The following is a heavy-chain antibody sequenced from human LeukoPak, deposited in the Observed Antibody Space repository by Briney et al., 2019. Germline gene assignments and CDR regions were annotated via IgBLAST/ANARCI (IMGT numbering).Heavy chain of an antibody. V-gene: IGHV3-49*03. J-gene: IGHJ4*02. CDR2: ISGGTT. CDR1: GFTFGDYL. Sequence: GGSLRLSCTASGFTFGDYLMSWFRQAPGKGLEWIGFISGGTTEYAASVKGRFTISRDDSTSIAYLQMNSLTTEDTAVCYCSRGSGWLSVYWGQGTLVTVSS. D-gene: IGHD6-19*01. CDR3: SRGSGWLSVY.